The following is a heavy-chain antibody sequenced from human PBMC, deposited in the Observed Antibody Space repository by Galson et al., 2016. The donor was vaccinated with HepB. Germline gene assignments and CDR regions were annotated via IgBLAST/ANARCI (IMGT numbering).Heavy chain of an antibody. CDR2: IYWDDDK. D-gene: IGHD2-2*01. CDR3: AHRPANVGVCSTASCKADYFDY. J-gene: IGHJ4*02. CDR1: GFSLSTFGVG. Sequence: PALVKPTQTLTLTCTFSGFSLSTFGVGVGWIRQPPGRALEWLALIYWDDDKRYNPSLKGRLTITKDTSKNQVVLTMANVDHVDTATYYCAHRPANVGVCSTASCKADYFDYWGQGTLVTVSS. V-gene: IGHV2-5*02.